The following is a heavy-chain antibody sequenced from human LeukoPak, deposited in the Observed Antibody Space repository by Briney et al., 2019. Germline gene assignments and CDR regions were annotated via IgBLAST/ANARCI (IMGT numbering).Heavy chain of an antibody. Sequence: GGSLRLSCAASGFTFSSYAMSWVRQAPGKGLEWVSIISGSGGSTYYADSVKGRFTISRDNSKNTLYLQMNSLRAEDTAIYYCAKGGTLSSDYWGQGTLVTVSS. CDR2: ISGSGGST. CDR3: AKGGTLSSDY. D-gene: IGHD1-14*01. J-gene: IGHJ4*02. CDR1: GFTFSSYA. V-gene: IGHV3-23*01.